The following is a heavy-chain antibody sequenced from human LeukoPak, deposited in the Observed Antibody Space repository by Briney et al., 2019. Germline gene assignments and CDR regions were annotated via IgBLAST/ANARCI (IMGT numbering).Heavy chain of an antibody. CDR3: ARDGGECSGTSCYKFESYMDV. CDR1: GGSISSSSYY. J-gene: IGHJ6*03. Sequence: SETLSLTCTVSGGSISSSSYYWGWIRQPPGKGLEWIGSIYYSGSTHYNPSLKSRVTISVDTSKNQFSLKLSSVTAADTAVYYCARDGGECSGTSCYKFESYMDVWGKGTAVTVSS. V-gene: IGHV4-39*07. D-gene: IGHD2-2*02. CDR2: IYYSGST.